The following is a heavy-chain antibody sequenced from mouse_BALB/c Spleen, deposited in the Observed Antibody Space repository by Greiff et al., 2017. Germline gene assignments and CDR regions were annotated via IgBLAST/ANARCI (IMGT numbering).Heavy chain of an antibody. D-gene: IGHD2-4*01. V-gene: IGHV3-2*02. CDR2: ISYSGST. CDR3: ARPGDDYDGFDY. J-gene: IGHJ2*01. CDR1: GYSITSDYA. Sequence: EVKLQESGPGLVKPSQSLSLTCTVTGYSITSDYAWNWIRQFPGNKLEWMGYISYSGSTSYNPSLKSRISITRDTSKNQFFLQLNSVTTEDTATYYCARPGDDYDGFDYWGQGTTLTVSS.